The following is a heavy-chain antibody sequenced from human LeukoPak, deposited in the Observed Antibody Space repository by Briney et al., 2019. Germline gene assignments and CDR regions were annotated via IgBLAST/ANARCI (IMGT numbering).Heavy chain of an antibody. V-gene: IGHV3-15*07. Sequence: PGGSLRLSCATSGFTFSNAWMNWVRQAPGEGLEWVGRIRSNSDGGTIDYAAPVKGRFALSRDDSKNTLYLQMNSLQTEDTAVYYCATDFYDTTWGQGTLVTVSS. D-gene: IGHD3-22*01. CDR2: IRSNSDGGTI. CDR1: GFTFSNAW. J-gene: IGHJ5*02. CDR3: ATDFYDTT.